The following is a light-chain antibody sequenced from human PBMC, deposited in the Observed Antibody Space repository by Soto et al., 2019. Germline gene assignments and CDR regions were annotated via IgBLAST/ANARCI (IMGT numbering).Light chain of an antibody. V-gene: IGKV1-39*01. CDR3: QQSYSIPLT. CDR2: AAS. J-gene: IGKJ4*01. Sequence: DIQMTQFPSSLSASVGDRVTITCRASQSVSTYLNWYQQRPGKAPNLLIFAASSLQRGVPSRFSGSGSGTDFTLTISTXXXXXXXTYYCQQSYSIPLTFGXGXXVEI. CDR1: QSVSTY.